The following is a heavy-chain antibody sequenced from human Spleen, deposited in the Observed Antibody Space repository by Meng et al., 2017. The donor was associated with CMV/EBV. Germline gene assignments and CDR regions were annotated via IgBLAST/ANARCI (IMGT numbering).Heavy chain of an antibody. CDR2: INPNSGDT. V-gene: IGHV1-2*02. Sequence: ASVKVSCKASEYTFTGFYMHWVRQAPGQGLEWMGWINPNSGDTNYAQKFQGRLTVTRDTSTSTVYMELSSLRSDDTAVYYCARAFWEAAPDYWGQGTLVTVSS. D-gene: IGHD6-6*01. CDR3: ARAFWEAAPDY. J-gene: IGHJ4*02. CDR1: EYTFTGFY.